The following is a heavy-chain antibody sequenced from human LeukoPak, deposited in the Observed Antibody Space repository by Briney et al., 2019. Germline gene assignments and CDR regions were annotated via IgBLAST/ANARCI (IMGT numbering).Heavy chain of an antibody. Sequence: VSVKVSCKASGYTFTGYYMHWVRQAPGQGLEWMGWINPNSGGTNYAQKFQGWVTMTRDTSISTAYMELSRLRSDDTAVYYCARAPSPHDYSNYAMDYYYYYMDVWGKGTTVTVSS. CDR3: ARAPSPHDYSNYAMDYYYYYMDV. J-gene: IGHJ6*03. D-gene: IGHD4-11*01. V-gene: IGHV1-2*04. CDR1: GYTFTGYY. CDR2: INPNSGGT.